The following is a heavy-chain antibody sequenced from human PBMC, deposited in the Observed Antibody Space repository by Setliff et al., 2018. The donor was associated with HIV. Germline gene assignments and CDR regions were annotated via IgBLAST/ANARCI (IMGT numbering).Heavy chain of an antibody. CDR3: AKGTPSCSFCFDN. Sequence: SETLSLTCAVSGGSIGTANWWSWVRQPPGQGLEWIGEIYYSGNTNYNPSLKSRVTMSVDKPKNHLSLKLSSVTAADTALYYCAKGTPSCSFCFDNWGLGTLVAVSS. CDR1: GGSIGTANW. J-gene: IGHJ4*02. CDR2: IYYSGNT. V-gene: IGHV4-4*02. D-gene: IGHD2-15*01.